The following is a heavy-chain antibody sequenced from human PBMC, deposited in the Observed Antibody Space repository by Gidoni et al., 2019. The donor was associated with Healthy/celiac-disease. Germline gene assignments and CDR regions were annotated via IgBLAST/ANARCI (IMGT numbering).Heavy chain of an antibody. J-gene: IGHJ3*02. CDR1: GFNFSSYS. CDR2: ISSSSSYI. Sequence: EVQLVESGGGMVKPGGSLRLSCAASGFNFSSYSMNWVRQAPGKGLEWVSSISSSSSYIYYADSVTGRFTISRDNAKNSLYLQMNSLRAEDTAVYYCARDFVGARGAFDIWGQGTMVTVSS. V-gene: IGHV3-21*01. D-gene: IGHD1-26*01. CDR3: ARDFVGARGAFDI.